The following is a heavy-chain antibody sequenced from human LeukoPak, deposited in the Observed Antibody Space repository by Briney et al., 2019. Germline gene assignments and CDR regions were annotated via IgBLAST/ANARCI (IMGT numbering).Heavy chain of an antibody. J-gene: IGHJ2*01. D-gene: IGHD1/OR15-1a*01. CDR1: GFTFRNYA. CDR2: INGADTTT. Sequence: PGGSLRLSCAASGFTFRNYAMSWVRQAPGKGLEWVSGINGADTTTLYADSVKGRFTISRDNSKNALSLQMNSLRAADTAEYYCVRNQWVEQYWYFDLWGRGTLVTLSS. V-gene: IGHV3-23*01. CDR3: VRNQWVEQYWYFDL.